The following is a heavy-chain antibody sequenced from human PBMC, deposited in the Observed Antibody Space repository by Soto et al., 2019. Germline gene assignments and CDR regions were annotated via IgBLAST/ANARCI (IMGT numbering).Heavy chain of an antibody. J-gene: IGHJ6*02. CDR2: INTSGGSP. CDR1: GYTFTIYY. D-gene: IGHD6-25*01. Sequence: ASVKVSCKAFGYTFTIYYIHWVRQAPGQRLEWMGVINTSGGSPTYAQKFQDRVTMTRDTSTSTVYMEPSSLRSEDTAVYYCARGGRHSDYYYYYGMDVWGQGTTVTVSS. CDR3: ARGGRHSDYYYYYGMDV. V-gene: IGHV1-46*01.